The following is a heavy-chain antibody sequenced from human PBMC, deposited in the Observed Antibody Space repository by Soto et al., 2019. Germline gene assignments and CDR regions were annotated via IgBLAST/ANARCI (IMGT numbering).Heavy chain of an antibody. CDR3: ARVGILSTHYGMDV. Sequence: LRLSCTASGFTFSSYSTNWVRQASGKGLEWVAYISSSSSTIGYAHSVKGRFTISRDNSKNTAYLQMNSLRAEDTAVYYCARVGILSTHYGMDVWGQGTTVTVSS. V-gene: IGHV3-48*04. CDR2: ISSSSSTI. D-gene: IGHD2-15*01. J-gene: IGHJ6*02. CDR1: GFTFSSYS.